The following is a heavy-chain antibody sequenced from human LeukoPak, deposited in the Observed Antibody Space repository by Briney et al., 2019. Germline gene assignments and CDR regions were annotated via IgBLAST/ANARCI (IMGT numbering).Heavy chain of an antibody. CDR2: INHSGST. Sequence: PSETLSLTCAVSGGSFSGYYWSWIRQPPGKGLEWIGEINHSGSTNYNPSLKSRGTISVDTSKNQFSVTVSAVTAADTAVYYCARAAIRRPHKPALDYWGQGTLVTVSS. V-gene: IGHV4-34*01. J-gene: IGHJ4*02. CDR1: GGSFSGYY. D-gene: IGHD6-25*01. CDR3: ARAAIRRPHKPALDY.